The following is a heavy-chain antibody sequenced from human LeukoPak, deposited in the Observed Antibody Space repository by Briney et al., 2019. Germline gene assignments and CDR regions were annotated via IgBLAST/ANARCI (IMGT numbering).Heavy chain of an antibody. CDR3: AKDIRSYSYYYGMGV. CDR1: GFTFDDYA. Sequence: GGSLRLSCAASGFTFDDYAMHWVRQAPGKGLEWVSGISWNSGSIGYADSVKGRFTISRDNAKNSLYLQMNSLRAEDTALYYCAKDIRSYSYYYGMGVWGQGTTVTVSS. V-gene: IGHV3-9*01. D-gene: IGHD3-10*01. J-gene: IGHJ6*02. CDR2: ISWNSGSI.